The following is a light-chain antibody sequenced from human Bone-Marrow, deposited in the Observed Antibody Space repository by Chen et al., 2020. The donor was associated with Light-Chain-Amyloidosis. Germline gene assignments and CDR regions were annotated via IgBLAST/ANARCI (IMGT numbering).Light chain of an antibody. V-gene: IGLV1-40*01. CDR2: GNS. CDR1: SSNIGAGYD. CDR3: CSYAGSSTLV. Sequence: QSVLTQPPSVSGAPGQRVTISCTGSSSNIGAGYDVHWYQQLPGTAPKLLIYGNSNRPSGVPDRFSGSKSGNTASRTISGLQAEDEADYYCCSYAGSSTLVFGGGTKVTVL. J-gene: IGLJ3*02.